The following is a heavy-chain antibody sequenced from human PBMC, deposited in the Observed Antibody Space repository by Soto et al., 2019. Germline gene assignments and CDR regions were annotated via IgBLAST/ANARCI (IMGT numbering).Heavy chain of an antibody. V-gene: IGHV1-18*01. J-gene: IGHJ6*02. CDR2: ISAYNGNT. Sequence: GASVTVACKASLGTFSSYAISWLRQAPVRGLEWMGWISAYNGNTNYAQKLQGRVTMTTDTSTSTAYMELRSLRSDDTAVYYCARGDYSSGYYYYYGMDVWGQGTTVTVSS. CDR1: LGTFSSYA. CDR3: ARGDYSSGYYYYYGMDV. D-gene: IGHD3-22*01.